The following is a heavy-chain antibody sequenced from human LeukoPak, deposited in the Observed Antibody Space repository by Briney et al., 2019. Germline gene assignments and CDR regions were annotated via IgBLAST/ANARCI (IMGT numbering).Heavy chain of an antibody. D-gene: IGHD2-8*01. V-gene: IGHV3-21*01. CDR1: GFTFSSYS. CDR3: ARLRGVNWFDP. Sequence: GGSLRLSCAASGFTFSSYSMNWVRQAPGKGLEWVSSISSSGATIYYADSVKGRFTISRDNAKNSLYLQMNSLRAEDTAVYYCARLRGVNWFDPWGQGTLVTVSS. CDR2: ISSSGATI. J-gene: IGHJ5*02.